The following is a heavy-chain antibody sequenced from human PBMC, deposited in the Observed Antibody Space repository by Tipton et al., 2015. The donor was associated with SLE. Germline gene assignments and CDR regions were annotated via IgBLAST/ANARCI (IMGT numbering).Heavy chain of an antibody. J-gene: IGHJ5*02. CDR3: AKDGGDLEWLFNWFDP. V-gene: IGHV3-23*01. CDR1: GFTFSSYA. Sequence: AVSGFTFSSYAMSWVRQAPGKGLEWVSAISGSGGSTYYADSVKGRFTISRDNSKNTLYLQMNSLRAEDTAVYYCAKDGGDLEWLFNWFDPWGQGTLVTVSS. D-gene: IGHD3-3*01. CDR2: ISGSGGST.